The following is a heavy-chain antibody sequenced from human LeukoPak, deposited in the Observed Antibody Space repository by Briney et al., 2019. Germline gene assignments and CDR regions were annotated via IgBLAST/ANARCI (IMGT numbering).Heavy chain of an antibody. Sequence: SVKVSCKASGGTFSSYAISWVRQAPGQGLEWMGRIIPILGIANYAQKFQGRVTITADKSTSTAYMELSSLRSDDTAVYYCARGPPMTTVVTPGLYWGQGTLVTVSS. CDR3: ARGPPMTTVVTPGLY. V-gene: IGHV1-69*04. J-gene: IGHJ4*02. D-gene: IGHD4-23*01. CDR1: GGTFSSYA. CDR2: IIPILGIA.